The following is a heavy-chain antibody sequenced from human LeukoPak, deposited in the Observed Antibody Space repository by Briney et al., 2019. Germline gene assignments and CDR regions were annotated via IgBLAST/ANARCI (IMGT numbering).Heavy chain of an antibody. CDR1: GITFSDYY. CDR2: ISSSGSTI. D-gene: IGHD3-16*01. V-gene: IGHV3-11*01. CDR3: ARTGDYALKD. J-gene: IGHJ4*02. Sequence: GGSLRLSCAASGITFSDYYMSWIRQAPGKGLEWVSYISSSGSTIDYADSVKGRFTISRDSAKNSLYLQVDSPRAEDTALYYCARTGDYALKDWGQGTLVTVSS.